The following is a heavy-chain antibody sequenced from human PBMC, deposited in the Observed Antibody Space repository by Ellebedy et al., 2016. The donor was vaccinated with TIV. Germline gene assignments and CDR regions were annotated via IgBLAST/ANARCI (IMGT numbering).Heavy chain of an antibody. CDR3: ATDHGAMVTFSY. D-gene: IGHD5-18*01. Sequence: ASVKVSCXVSGYTLTELSMHWVRQAPVKGLEWMGGFDPEDGETIYAQKFQGRVTMTEDTSTDTAYMELSSLRSEDTAVYYCATDHGAMVTFSYWGQGTLVTVSS. CDR1: GYTLTELS. CDR2: FDPEDGET. J-gene: IGHJ4*02. V-gene: IGHV1-24*01.